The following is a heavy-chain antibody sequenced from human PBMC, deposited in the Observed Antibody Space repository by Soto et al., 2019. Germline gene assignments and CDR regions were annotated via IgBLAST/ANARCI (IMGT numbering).Heavy chain of an antibody. CDR1: GYSFTDYH. D-gene: IGHD2-8*01. Sequence: ASVKVSCKASGYSFTDYHIHWVRQAPGQGLEWLGRIDPKSGGTSTAQKFQGWVTMTRDRSISTVYMELTRLRSDDTAVYFCARGHSTDCSNGVCSFFYNHEMDVWGQGTTVTV. CDR3: ARGHSTDCSNGVCSFFYNHEMDV. J-gene: IGHJ6*02. CDR2: IDPKSGGT. V-gene: IGHV1-2*04.